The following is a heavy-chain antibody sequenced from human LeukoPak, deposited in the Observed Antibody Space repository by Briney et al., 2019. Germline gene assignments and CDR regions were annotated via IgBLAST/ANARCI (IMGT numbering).Heavy chain of an antibody. Sequence: RSGGSLRLSCAASGFTFDDYGMSWVRQAPGKGLGWVSGINWNGGSTGYADSVKGRFTISRDNAKNSLYLQMNSLRAEDTALYYCARVSPFSSSSGIRGAFNIWGQGTMVTVSS. J-gene: IGHJ3*02. CDR3: ARVSPFSSSSGIRGAFNI. CDR1: GFTFDDYG. CDR2: INWNGGST. V-gene: IGHV3-20*04. D-gene: IGHD3-10*01.